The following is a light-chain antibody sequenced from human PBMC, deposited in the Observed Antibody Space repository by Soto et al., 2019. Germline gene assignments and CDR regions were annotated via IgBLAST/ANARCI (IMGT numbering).Light chain of an antibody. J-gene: IGLJ2*01. Sequence: QSALTQPASVSGSPGQSITISCTGTSSDVGGYNYVSWYQQHPGKAPKLMIYEVSNRPSGVSNRFSGSKSGNTASLTISGLQAEDEADYYCSSYTSSSTFDVFGGGTQLTVL. CDR2: EVS. V-gene: IGLV2-14*01. CDR3: SSYTSSSTFDV. CDR1: SSDVGGYNY.